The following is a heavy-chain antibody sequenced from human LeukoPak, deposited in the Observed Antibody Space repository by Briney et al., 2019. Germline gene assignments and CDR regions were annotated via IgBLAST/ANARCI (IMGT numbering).Heavy chain of an antibody. Sequence: GGSLRLSCAASGFTFSSYWMSWVRQAPGKGLEWVANIKLDGSEKYYVDSVKGRFTISRDNAKNSLYLQMNSLRAEDTAVYYCARDSSIYGILTGYYKDYWGQGTLVTVSS. J-gene: IGHJ4*02. D-gene: IGHD3-9*01. CDR3: ARDSSIYGILTGYYKDY. V-gene: IGHV3-7*01. CDR1: GFTFSSYW. CDR2: IKLDGSEK.